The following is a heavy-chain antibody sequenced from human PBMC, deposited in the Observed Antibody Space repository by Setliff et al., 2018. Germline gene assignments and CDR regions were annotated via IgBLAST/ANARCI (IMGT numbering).Heavy chain of an antibody. CDR1: GYTFTSYG. V-gene: IGHV1-18*01. CDR3: ASDTNGQVGNYYYYYMDV. CDR2: ISAFNGNT. J-gene: IGHJ6*03. D-gene: IGHD1-1*01. Sequence: ASVKVSCKISGYTFTSYGIIWVRQAPGRGLEWMGWISAFNGNTKYAEKFQGRVTMTTDTSTSTAYMELRSLRSDDTAVYYCASDTNGQVGNYYYYYMDVWGKGTTVTV.